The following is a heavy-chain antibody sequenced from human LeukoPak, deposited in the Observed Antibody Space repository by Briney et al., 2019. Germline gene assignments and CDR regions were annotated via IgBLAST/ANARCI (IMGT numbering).Heavy chain of an antibody. D-gene: IGHD1-26*01. J-gene: IGHJ5*02. CDR1: GDSISSRSYY. CDR3: ASRGGATNPDT. CDR2: IYYTGST. V-gene: IGHV4-39*07. Sequence: SETLSLTCTVSGDSISSRSYYWDWIRQPPGKGLEWIGTIYYTGSTHYKPSLKSRVTISVDTSKNLFSLKLTSVTAADTAIYYCASRGGATNPDTWGQGTLVTVSS.